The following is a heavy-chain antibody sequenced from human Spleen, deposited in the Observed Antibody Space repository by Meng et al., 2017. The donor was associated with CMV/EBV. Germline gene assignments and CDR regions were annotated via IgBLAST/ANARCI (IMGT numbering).Heavy chain of an antibody. D-gene: IGHD6-19*01. J-gene: IGHJ4*02. CDR2: ISSVGSTR. Sequence: GGSLRLSCAASGLTFIDYYMNWIRQAPGKGLEGVSYISSVGSTRKYAESVKGRFTISRDNAKNSLYLQMNSLRVDDTAVYYCAATYSSGWTATFEYWGQGALVTVSS. CDR3: AATYSSGWTATFEY. V-gene: IGHV3-11*01. CDR1: GLTFIDYY.